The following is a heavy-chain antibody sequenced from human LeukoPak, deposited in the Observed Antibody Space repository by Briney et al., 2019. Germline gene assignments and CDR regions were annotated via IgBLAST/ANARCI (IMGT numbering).Heavy chain of an antibody. D-gene: IGHD3-16*02. CDR2: IWYDGSNK. V-gene: IGHV3-33*01. CDR3: ARDFDYVWGSYRNPTSYGMDV. Sequence: GGFLRLSCAASGFTSSSYGMHWVRQAPGKGLEWVAVIWYDGSNKYYADSVKGRFTISRDNSKNTLYLQMNSLRAEDTAVYYCARDFDYVWGSYRNPTSYGMDVWGQGTTVTVSS. CDR1: GFTSSSYG. J-gene: IGHJ6*02.